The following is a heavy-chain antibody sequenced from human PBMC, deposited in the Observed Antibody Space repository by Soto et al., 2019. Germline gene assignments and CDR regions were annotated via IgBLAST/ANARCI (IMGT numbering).Heavy chain of an antibody. CDR3: AKDYYDSSGYYPPALLFDY. V-gene: IGHV1-3*01. CDR1: GYTFTSYA. Sequence: ASVKVSCKASGYTFTSYAMHWVRQAPGQRLEWMGWINAGNGNTKYSQKLQGRVTMTTDTSTSTAYMELSSLRSEDTAVYYCAKDYYDSSGYYPPALLFDYWGQGTLVTVSS. CDR2: INAGNGNT. D-gene: IGHD3-22*01. J-gene: IGHJ4*02.